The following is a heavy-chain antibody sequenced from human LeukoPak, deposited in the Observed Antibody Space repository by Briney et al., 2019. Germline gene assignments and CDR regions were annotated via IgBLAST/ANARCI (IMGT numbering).Heavy chain of an antibody. D-gene: IGHD6-13*01. J-gene: IGHJ4*02. CDR3: ASRGSSWYQTFDY. CDR2: IYHSGST. CDR1: GGSISSSNW. Sequence: SGTLSLTCAVSGGSISSSNWWSWVRQPPGKGLEWIGEIYHSGSTNYNPSLKSRVTISVDESKNQFSLKLSSVTAADTAVYYCASRGSSWYQTFDYWGQGTLVTVSS. V-gene: IGHV4-4*02.